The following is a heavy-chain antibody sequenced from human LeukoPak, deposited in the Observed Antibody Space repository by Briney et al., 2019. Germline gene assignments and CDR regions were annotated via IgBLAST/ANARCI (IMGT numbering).Heavy chain of an antibody. CDR2: IYYSGST. V-gene: IGHV4-59*01. D-gene: IGHD2-15*01. CDR3: ARGRYCSGGSCPYGDYYYYYMDV. J-gene: IGHJ6*03. CDR1: GGSISSYY. Sequence: PSETLSLTCTVSGGSISSYYWSWIRQPPGKGLEWNGYIYYSGSTNYNPSLKSRVTISVDTSKNQFSLKLSSVTAADTAVYYCARGRYCSGGSCPYGDYYYYYMDVWGKGTTVTVSS.